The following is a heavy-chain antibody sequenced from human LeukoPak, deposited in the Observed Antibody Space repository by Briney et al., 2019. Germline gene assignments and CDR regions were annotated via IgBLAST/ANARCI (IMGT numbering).Heavy chain of an antibody. J-gene: IGHJ4*02. CDR3: SKDLGPDYDILTD. CDR1: GFTFSSYG. Sequence: GGSLRLSCAASGFTFSSYGMHWVRQAPGKGLEWVAFIRYDESSKFYADSVKARFTISRDNSENTVHLQMNSLRVEDTALYYCSKDLGPDYDILTDWGQGTLVTVSS. V-gene: IGHV3-30*02. CDR2: IRYDESSK. D-gene: IGHD3-9*01.